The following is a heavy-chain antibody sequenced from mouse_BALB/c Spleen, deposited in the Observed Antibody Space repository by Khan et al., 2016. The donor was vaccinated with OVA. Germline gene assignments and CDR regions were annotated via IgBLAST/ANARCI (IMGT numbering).Heavy chain of an antibody. Sequence: EVQLQESGPGLVKPSQSLSLTCTVTGYSITSDYAWNWIRQFPGNKLEWMGHISYSGNTKYNPSLKSRISITRDTSKNQFFLQLNSVTTEDTATYYCARIYGGDFDYWGKGTTLKVSS. J-gene: IGHJ2*01. CDR2: ISYSGNT. V-gene: IGHV3-2*02. CDR3: ARIYGGDFDY. D-gene: IGHD1-1*01. CDR1: GYSITSDYA.